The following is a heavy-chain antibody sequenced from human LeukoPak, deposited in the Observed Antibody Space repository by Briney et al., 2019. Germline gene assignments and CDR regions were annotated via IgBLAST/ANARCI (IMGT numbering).Heavy chain of an antibody. CDR3: ARVGYGGRYSNSLEY. D-gene: IGHD4-11*01. CDR2: INHSGST. J-gene: IGHJ4*02. V-gene: IGHV4-34*01. CDR1: GGSFSGYY. Sequence: PSETLSLTCAVYGGSFSGYYWSWIRQPPGKGLEWIGEINHSGSTNYNPSLKSRVTISVDTSKNQFSLKLSSVTAADTAVYYCARVGYGGRYSNSLEYWGQGTLVTVSS.